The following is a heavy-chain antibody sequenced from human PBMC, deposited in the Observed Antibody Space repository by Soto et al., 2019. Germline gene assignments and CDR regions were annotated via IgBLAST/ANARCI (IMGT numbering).Heavy chain of an antibody. D-gene: IGHD2-15*01. J-gene: IGHJ4*01. CDR3: ARDAGGPYDH. Sequence: LSLTCTVSGAPITINYWSWIRQAPGKGLEWIGYIYYSGSTTYNPSLKSRVTMSADTSKDQFSLKLNSVTAADTAVYYCARDAGGPYDHWGPGXLVTVHS. V-gene: IGHV4-59*01. CDR1: GAPITINY. CDR2: IYYSGST.